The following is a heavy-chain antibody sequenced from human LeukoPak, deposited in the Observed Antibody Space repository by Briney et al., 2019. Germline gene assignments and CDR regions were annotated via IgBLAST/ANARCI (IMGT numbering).Heavy chain of an antibody. CDR1: GGSISSYY. D-gene: IGHD6-13*01. Sequence: SETLSLTCTVSGGSISSYYWSWIRQPPGKGLEWIGYIYYSGSNNYNPSLKSRVTISVDTSKNQFSLKLSSVTAADTAVYYCARGSYSSSWIWGQGTLVTVSS. CDR2: IYYSGSN. V-gene: IGHV4-59*01. J-gene: IGHJ4*02. CDR3: ARGSYSSSWI.